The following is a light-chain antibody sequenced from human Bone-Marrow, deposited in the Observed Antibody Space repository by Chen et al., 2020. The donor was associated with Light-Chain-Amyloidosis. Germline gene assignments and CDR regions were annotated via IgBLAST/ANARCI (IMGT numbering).Light chain of an antibody. CDR3: QSADSSGTYEVI. J-gene: IGLJ2*01. V-gene: IGLV3-25*03. CDR1: DLPTKY. Sequence: SYELPQPPSVSVSPGQTDRITCSGADLPTKYAYWYQQEPGQAPVLVIHRDSERPSGISERFSGSSAGTTDTLTSSGVQAEYEADYHCQSADSSGTYEVIFGGGTKLTVL. CDR2: RDS.